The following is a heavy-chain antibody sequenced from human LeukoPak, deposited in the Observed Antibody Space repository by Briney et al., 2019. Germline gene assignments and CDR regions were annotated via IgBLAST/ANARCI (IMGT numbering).Heavy chain of an antibody. Sequence: SVKVSCKASGGTFSSYAISWVRQAPGQGLEWMGRIIPILGIENYAQKFKGRVTITADKSTSTPYMELSSLRSEDTAVYYCARDLSGSPDYWGQGTLVTVSS. D-gene: IGHD1-26*01. CDR1: GGTFSSYA. J-gene: IGHJ4*02. CDR3: ARDLSGSPDY. CDR2: IIPILGIE. V-gene: IGHV1-69*04.